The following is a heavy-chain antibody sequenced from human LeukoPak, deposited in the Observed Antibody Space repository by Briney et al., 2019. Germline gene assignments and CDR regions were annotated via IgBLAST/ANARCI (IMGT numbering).Heavy chain of an antibody. V-gene: IGHV4-30-4*08. CDR1: GGSISSGDYY. CDR2: MYYTGST. D-gene: IGHD2-2*01. Sequence: SQTLSLTCTVSGGSISSGDYYWSWIRQPPGKGLEWIGYMYYTGSTYYNPSLKSRVTISVDTSKNQFSLKPSSVTAADTAVYYCARHLYPRDYFDYWGQGTLVTVSS. J-gene: IGHJ4*02. CDR3: ARHLYPRDYFDY.